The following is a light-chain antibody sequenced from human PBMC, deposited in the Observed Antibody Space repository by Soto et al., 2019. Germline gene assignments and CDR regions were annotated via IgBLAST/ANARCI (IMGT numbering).Light chain of an antibody. Sequence: QSVLTQPPSASVTPGQRVTISCSGSNSNIGNKYVYWYQQLPGTAPKLLMYRNNHRPSGVPDRFSGSKSGTSASLAISGLRSEDEADYYCAAWDDGVGGPAFGGRTKLAVL. J-gene: IGLJ3*02. CDR3: AAWDDGVGGPA. CDR2: RNN. CDR1: NSNIGNKY. V-gene: IGLV1-47*01.